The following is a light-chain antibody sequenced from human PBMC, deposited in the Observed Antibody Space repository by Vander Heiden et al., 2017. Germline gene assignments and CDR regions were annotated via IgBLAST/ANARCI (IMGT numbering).Light chain of an antibody. J-gene: IGKJ1*01. CDR2: GAS. CDR3: HQDNILRT. CDR1: QTVSSK. Sequence: EIVMTQSPATLSVSQGERATLSCSASQTVSSKLALYQLKPGQAPRLLISGASNRAIGIPDRFSGSWYGKDFTLTSSSLHSEVFAVYYEHQDNILRTFGQGTQVEIK. V-gene: IGKV3-15*01.